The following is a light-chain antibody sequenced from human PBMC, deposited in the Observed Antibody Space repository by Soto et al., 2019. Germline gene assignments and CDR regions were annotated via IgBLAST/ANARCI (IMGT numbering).Light chain of an antibody. CDR1: QGINIF. CDR3: KKRNSYPRT. Sequence: DIQLTQSPSFLSASVGDRVTITCRASQGINIFLAWFQQKPGKAPNLLISAASTLQSGVPSRFSGSGSETEFTLTITNLQPEDSATYYCKKRNSYPRTFGQGTKVEIK. CDR2: AAS. V-gene: IGKV1-9*01. J-gene: IGKJ2*01.